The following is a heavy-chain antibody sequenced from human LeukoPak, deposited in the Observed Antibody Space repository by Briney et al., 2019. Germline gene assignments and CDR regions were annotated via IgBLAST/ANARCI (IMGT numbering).Heavy chain of an antibody. CDR1: RFTFSNYG. J-gene: IGHJ4*02. CDR2: ISSSSSYI. D-gene: IGHD4-11*01. V-gene: IGHV3-21*01. Sequence: GGSLRLSCAASRFTFSNYGMNWVRQAPGKGLEWVSSISSSSSYIYYADSVKGRFTISRDNAKNSLYLQMNSLRAEDTAMYYCARGASNYGNWEVAYWGQGTLVTVSS. CDR3: ARGASNYGNWEVAY.